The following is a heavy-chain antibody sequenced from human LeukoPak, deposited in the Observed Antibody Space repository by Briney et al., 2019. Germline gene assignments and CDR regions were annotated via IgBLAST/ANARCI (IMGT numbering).Heavy chain of an antibody. CDR1: SGSISSYY. CDR2: IYTGEST. Sequence: SETLSLTCTVSSGSISSYYWSWLRQPPGKGLEWIGYIYTGESTNYNPSLKSRVTISVDTSKNQYSLKLSSVSAADTAVYYCARHPSVPYLRGWFDPWGQGTLVTVSS. D-gene: IGHD2-2*01. V-gene: IGHV4-4*09. CDR3: ARHPSVPYLRGWFDP. J-gene: IGHJ5*02.